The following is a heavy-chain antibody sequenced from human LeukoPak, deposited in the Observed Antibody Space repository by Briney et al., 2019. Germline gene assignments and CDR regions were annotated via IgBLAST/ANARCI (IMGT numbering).Heavy chain of an antibody. CDR3: ARDLGRAAAGPFYYYYGMDV. CDR1: GFTFSIYA. V-gene: IGHV3-23*01. CDR2: LSASGDVT. D-gene: IGHD6-13*01. J-gene: IGHJ6*02. Sequence: GGSLRLSCAASGFTFSIYAMNWVRQAPGKGLEWVSGLSASGDVTHYAASVKGRFTISRDNSKNTLYLQMNSLRADDTAVYYCARDLGRAAAGPFYYYYGMDVWGQGTTVTVSS.